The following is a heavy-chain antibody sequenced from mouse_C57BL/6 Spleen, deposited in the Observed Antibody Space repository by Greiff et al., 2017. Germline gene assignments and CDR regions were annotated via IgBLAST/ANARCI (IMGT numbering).Heavy chain of an antibody. D-gene: IGHD1-1*01. J-gene: IGHJ1*03. CDR3: ANYGSRYFDV. CDR2: IYPGDGDT. V-gene: IGHV1-82*01. CDR1: GYAFSSSW. Sequence: SGPELVKPGASVKISCKASGYAFSSSWMNWVKQRPGKGLEWIGRIYPGDGDTNYNGKFKGKATLTADKSSSTAYMPLSSLTSEDSAVYFCANYGSRYFDVGGTGTTVTVSS.